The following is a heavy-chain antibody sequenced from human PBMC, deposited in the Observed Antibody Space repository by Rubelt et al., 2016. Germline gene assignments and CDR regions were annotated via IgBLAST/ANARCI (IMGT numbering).Heavy chain of an antibody. CDR3: ARQPSGYFAQDH. CDR2: IYPDSDT. Sequence: SCNGSGYSFTNYWIGWVRQMPGKGLEWMGIIYPDSDTRYSPSFQGQVTISADQSIDTAYLQWSSLKASDTAMYFCARQPSGYFAQDHWGQGTLVTVSS. J-gene: IGHJ4*02. V-gene: IGHV5-51*01. D-gene: IGHD3-3*01. CDR1: GYSFTNYW.